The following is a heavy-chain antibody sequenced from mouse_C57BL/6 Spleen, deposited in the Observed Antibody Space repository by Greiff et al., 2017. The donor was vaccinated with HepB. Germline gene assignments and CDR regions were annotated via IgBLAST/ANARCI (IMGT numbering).Heavy chain of an antibody. Sequence: EVKVVESGGGLVKPGGSLKLSCAASGFTFSDYGMHWVRQAPEKGLEWVAYISSGSSTIYYADTVKGRFTISRDNAKNTLFLQMTSLRSEDTAMYYCAKNYDGYYRYYFDYWGQGTTLTVSS. CDR1: GFTFSDYG. CDR3: AKNYDGYYRYYFDY. CDR2: ISSGSSTI. J-gene: IGHJ2*01. V-gene: IGHV5-17*01. D-gene: IGHD2-3*01.